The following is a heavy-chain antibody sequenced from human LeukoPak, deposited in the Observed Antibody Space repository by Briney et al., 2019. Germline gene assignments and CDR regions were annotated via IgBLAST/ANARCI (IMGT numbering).Heavy chain of an antibody. J-gene: IGHJ4*02. V-gene: IGHV3-30*02. Sequence: PGGSLRLSCAASGFTFSSYGMHSVRQAPGKGLEWVAFIRYDGSNKYYADSVKGRFTISRDNSKNTLYLQMNSLRAEDTAVYYCAALSSSWSGRVFDYWGQGTLVTVSS. CDR1: GFTFSSYG. D-gene: IGHD6-13*01. CDR3: AALSSSWSGRVFDY. CDR2: IRYDGSNK.